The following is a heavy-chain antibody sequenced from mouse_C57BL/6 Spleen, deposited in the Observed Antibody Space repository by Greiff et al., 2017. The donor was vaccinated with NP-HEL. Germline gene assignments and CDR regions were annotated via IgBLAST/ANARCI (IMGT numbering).Heavy chain of an antibody. J-gene: IGHJ1*03. CDR2: INPSNGGT. V-gene: IGHV1-53*01. CDR1: GYTFTSYW. CDR3: ARERLLPSYWYFDV. Sequence: QVQLQQSGTELVKPGASVKLSYKASGYTFTSYWMHWVKQRPGQGLEWIGNINPSNGGTNYNEKFKSKATLTVDKSSSTAYMQLSSLTSEDSAVYYCARERLLPSYWYFDVWGTGTTVTVSS. D-gene: IGHD2-3*01.